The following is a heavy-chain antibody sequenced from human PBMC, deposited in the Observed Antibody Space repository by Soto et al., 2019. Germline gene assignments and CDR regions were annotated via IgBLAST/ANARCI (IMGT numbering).Heavy chain of an antibody. Sequence: QVQLVQSGAEVKKPGSSLKVSCKASGGTFSSYAISWVRQAPGQGLEWMGGITPIFGTANYAQKFQGRVTMTADESTSTADRELSSLRSEDTAVYYCARRSSSSWYRAQGWFAPWGQGTLVTVSS. CDR3: ARRSSSSWYRAQGWFAP. CDR2: ITPIFGTA. V-gene: IGHV1-69*01. J-gene: IGHJ5*02. CDR1: GGTFSSYA. D-gene: IGHD6-13*01.